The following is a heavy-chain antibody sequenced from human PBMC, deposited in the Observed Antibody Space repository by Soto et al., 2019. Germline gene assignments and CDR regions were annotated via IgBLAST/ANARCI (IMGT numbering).Heavy chain of an antibody. D-gene: IGHD2-15*01. J-gene: IGHJ6*03. CDR1: GYTFTSYG. CDR2: ISAYNGNT. CDR3: ARDLTLLGYCSGGSCYSANHYYYYMDV. V-gene: IGHV1-18*01. Sequence: GASVKVSCKASGYTFTSYGISWVRQAPGQGLEWMGWISAYNGNTNHAQKLQGRVTMTTDTSTSTAYMELRSLRSDDTAVYYCARDLTLLGYCSGGSCYSANHYYYYMDVWGKGTTVTVSS.